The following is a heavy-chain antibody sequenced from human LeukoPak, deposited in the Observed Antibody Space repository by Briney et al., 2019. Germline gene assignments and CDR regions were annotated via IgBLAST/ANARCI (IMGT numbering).Heavy chain of an antibody. V-gene: IGHV4-34*01. Sequence: SETLSLTCAVYGGSFSGYYWSWIRQPPGKGLEWIGEINHSGSTNYNPSLKSRVTISVDTSKNQFSLKLSSVTAADTAVYYCANRFNSGSYFYYWGQGTLVTVSS. CDR2: INHSGST. CDR3: ANRFNSGSYFYY. CDR1: GGSFSGYY. J-gene: IGHJ4*02. D-gene: IGHD1-26*01.